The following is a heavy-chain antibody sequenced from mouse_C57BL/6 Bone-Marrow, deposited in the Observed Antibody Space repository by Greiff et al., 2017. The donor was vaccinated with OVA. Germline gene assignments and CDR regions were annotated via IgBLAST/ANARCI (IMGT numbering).Heavy chain of an antibody. CDR2: IDPETGGT. D-gene: IGHD1-1*01. V-gene: IGHV1-15*01. Sequence: QVQLQKSGAELVRPGASVTLSCKASGYTFTDYEMHWVKQTPVHGLEWIGAIDPETGGTAYNQKFKGKAILTADKSSSTAYMELRSLTSEDSAVYYCTRYYGSSLYWYFDVWGTGTTVTVSS. CDR1: GYTFTDYE. CDR3: TRYYGSSLYWYFDV. J-gene: IGHJ1*03.